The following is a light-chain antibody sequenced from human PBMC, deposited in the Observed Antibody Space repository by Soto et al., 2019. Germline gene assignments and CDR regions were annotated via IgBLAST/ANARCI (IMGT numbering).Light chain of an antibody. Sequence: QSALTQPASVSGSPGQSINIFSTGTSSDVGGYNYVSWYQQHPGKAPKLIIYEVSNRPSGVSNRFSGSKSGNTASLTISGLQADDEADYYCSSYRSSSTLLFGGGTKVTVL. CDR1: SSDVGGYNY. CDR3: SSYRSSSTLL. CDR2: EVS. V-gene: IGLV2-14*01. J-gene: IGLJ2*01.